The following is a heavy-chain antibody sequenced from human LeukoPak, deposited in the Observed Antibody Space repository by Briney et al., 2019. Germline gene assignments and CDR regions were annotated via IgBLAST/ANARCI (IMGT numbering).Heavy chain of an antibody. D-gene: IGHD6-19*01. CDR2: INPNSGGT. Sequence: ASVKVSCKASGYTFTGYYMHWVRQAPGQGLEWMGRINPNSGGTNYAQKFQGRVTMTRDTSISIAYMELSRLRSDDTAVYYCARISSGWYEEFDYWGQGTLVTVSS. J-gene: IGHJ4*02. CDR1: GYTFTGYY. CDR3: ARISSGWYEEFDY. V-gene: IGHV1-2*06.